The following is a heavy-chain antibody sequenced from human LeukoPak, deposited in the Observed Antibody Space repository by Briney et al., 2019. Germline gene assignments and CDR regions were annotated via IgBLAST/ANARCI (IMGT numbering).Heavy chain of an antibody. CDR3: ARDQADSSSWYYYYGMDV. J-gene: IGHJ6*02. Sequence: ASVKVSCKASGYTFIAYYMHWVRQAPGQGLEWMGWISAYNGNTNYAQKLQGRVTMTTDTSTSTAYMELRSLRSDDTAVYYCARDQADSSSWYYYYGMDVWGQGTTVTVSS. D-gene: IGHD6-13*01. V-gene: IGHV1-18*04. CDR2: ISAYNGNT. CDR1: GYTFIAYY.